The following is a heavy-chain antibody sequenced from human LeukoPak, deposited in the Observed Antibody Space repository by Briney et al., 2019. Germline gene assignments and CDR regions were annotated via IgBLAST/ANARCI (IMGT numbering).Heavy chain of an antibody. J-gene: IGHJ4*02. CDR1: AFSLSAYN. V-gene: IGHV3-21*01. D-gene: IGHD3-22*01. CDR3: ARKGLGDC. CDR2: ISYTGTYI. Sequence: GGSLRLSCAASAFSLSAYNMNWVRQAPGKGLEWVSSISYTGTYIYYADSVKGRFTISRDNAQNSLYLQMNSLRAEDTAVYYCARKGLGDCWGQGTLVTVFS.